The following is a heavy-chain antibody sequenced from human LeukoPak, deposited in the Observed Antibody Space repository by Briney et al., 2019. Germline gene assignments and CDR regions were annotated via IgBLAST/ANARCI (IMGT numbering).Heavy chain of an antibody. V-gene: IGHV3-7*01. CDR2: IKQDGGQI. J-gene: IGHJ4*02. Sequence: GALRLSCAASEFTFNSYWMSWVRQAPGKGLEWVANIKQDGGQIYYLESVKGRFTVSRDNAKNSLYLQMNSLRAEDTAVYYCARLGARQMLEYWGQGTLVTVSS. CDR3: ARLGARQMLEY. D-gene: IGHD4-17*01. CDR1: EFTFNSYW.